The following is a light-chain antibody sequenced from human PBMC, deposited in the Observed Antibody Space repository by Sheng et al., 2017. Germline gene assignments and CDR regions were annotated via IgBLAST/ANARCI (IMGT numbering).Light chain of an antibody. V-gene: IGLV3-25*03. Sequence: SSELRQPPSVSVSPGQTARITCSGDTLPYKDNERPSGMPERFXGSSSGTTVTLTINEVQAEDEADYYCQSADMSGNVIFGGGTKVTVL. CDR2: KDN. J-gene: IGLJ2*01. CDR1: TLP. CDR3: QSADMSGNVI.